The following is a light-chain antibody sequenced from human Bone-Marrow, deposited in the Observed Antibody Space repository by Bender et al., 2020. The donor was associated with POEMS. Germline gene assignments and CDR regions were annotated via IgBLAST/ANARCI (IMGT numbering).Light chain of an antibody. V-gene: IGLV2-14*01. CDR3: SSYTSSSTQV. J-gene: IGLJ1*01. CDR2: DVT. Sequence: QSALTQPPSASGSPGQSVTISCTGTSRDIGGYNYVSWYQQRPGKAPKLMIYDVTNRPSGVSNRFSGSKSGNTASLTISGLQAEDEADYYCSSYTSSSTQVFGTGTKVTVL. CDR1: SRDIGGYNY.